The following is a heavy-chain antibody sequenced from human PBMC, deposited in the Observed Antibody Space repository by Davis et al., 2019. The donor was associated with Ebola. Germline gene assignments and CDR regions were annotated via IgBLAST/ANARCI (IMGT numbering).Heavy chain of an antibody. CDR2: VIPAFGIA. CDR1: GGTLHTYT. D-gene: IGHD6-13*01. V-gene: IGHV1-69*02. J-gene: IGHJ4*02. Sequence: SVTVSCQASGGTLHTYTISWVRQAPGQGLEWIGRVIPAFGIADYAQKFQGRVTITADKDTSTAYMELSSLRSEDTAVYYCARTNSWLLDYWGQGTLVTVSS. CDR3: ARTNSWLLDY.